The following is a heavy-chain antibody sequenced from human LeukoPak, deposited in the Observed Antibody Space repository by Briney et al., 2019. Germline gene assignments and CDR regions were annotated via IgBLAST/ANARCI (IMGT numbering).Heavy chain of an antibody. CDR2: IKGDGSEK. V-gene: IGHV3-7*03. CDR1: GFTFSSYW. Sequence: GGSLRLSCVASGFTFSSYWMSWVRQAPGKGLEWVANIKGDGSEKFYVDSVKGRFTISRDNAKNSLDPQMNSLRAEDTAVYYCARRYFDYWGQGTLVTVSS. CDR3: ARRYFDY. J-gene: IGHJ4*02.